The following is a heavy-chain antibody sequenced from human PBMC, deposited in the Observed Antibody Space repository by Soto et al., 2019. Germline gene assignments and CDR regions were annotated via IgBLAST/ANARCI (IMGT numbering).Heavy chain of an antibody. CDR3: ARYGASGLYYYFAMDV. CDR2: LLHTGIT. V-gene: IGHV4-4*02. CDR1: GDSVGSSNW. D-gene: IGHD2-2*02. Sequence: QVQLQESGPGLLKPSGTLALSCAVSGDSVGSSNWWTWVRQPPGKGLEWIGDLLHTGITNTNRSLKSRATTSVDKSKNQFSLKLTSVTAAGTAVYYCARYGASGLYYYFAMDVWGQGTTVTVS. J-gene: IGHJ6*02.